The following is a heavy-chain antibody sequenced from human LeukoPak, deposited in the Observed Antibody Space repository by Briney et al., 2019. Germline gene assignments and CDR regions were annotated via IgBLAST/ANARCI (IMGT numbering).Heavy chain of an antibody. D-gene: IGHD3-10*01. Sequence: SETLSLTCAVYGGSFSGYYWNWIRQPPGKGLEWIGEINHSGSTNYNPSLKSRVTISVDTSKKQFSLKLSSVTAADTAVYYCVVWFGELSVHYGMDVWGQGTTVTVSS. V-gene: IGHV4-34*01. CDR2: INHSGST. J-gene: IGHJ6*02. CDR3: VVWFGELSVHYGMDV. CDR1: GGSFSGYY.